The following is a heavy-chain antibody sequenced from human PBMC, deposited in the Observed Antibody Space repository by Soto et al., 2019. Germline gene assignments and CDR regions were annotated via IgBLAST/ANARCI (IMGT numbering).Heavy chain of an antibody. Sequence: QVQLVQSGAEVKKPGASVKVSCKASGYTFTSYGISWVRQSPGQGLEWMGWISAYNGNTNYAPKLQGRVTMTTDTSTGPARMERRSLRSDDAAVYYCARDPLPCSCGWYYYYYVIDVWGQGTTVTASS. CDR2: ISAYNGNT. CDR3: ARDPLPCSCGWYYYYYVIDV. J-gene: IGHJ6*02. D-gene: IGHD6-19*01. V-gene: IGHV1-18*01. CDR1: GYTFTSYG.